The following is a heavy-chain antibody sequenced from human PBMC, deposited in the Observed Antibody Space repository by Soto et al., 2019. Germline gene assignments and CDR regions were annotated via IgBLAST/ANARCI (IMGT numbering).Heavy chain of an antibody. CDR2: ISWNSGSI. Sequence: GGSLRLSCAASGFTFHDYAMHWVRQAPGKGLEWVSGISWNSGSIGYADSVKGRFTISRDNAKNSLYLRMNSLRADDTAVYYCAKDFGPAGSSWPNYYYYYYMDVWGKGTTVTVSS. D-gene: IGHD6-13*01. CDR1: GFTFHDYA. CDR3: AKDFGPAGSSWPNYYYYYYMDV. V-gene: IGHV3-9*01. J-gene: IGHJ6*03.